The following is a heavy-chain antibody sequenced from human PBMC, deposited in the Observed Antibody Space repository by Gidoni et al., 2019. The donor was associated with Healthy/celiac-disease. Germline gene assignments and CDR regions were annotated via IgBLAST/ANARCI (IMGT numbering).Heavy chain of an antibody. Sequence: QVQLVESGGGVVQPGRSLRLSCAASGFTFSSYAMHWVRQAPGKGLEWVAVISYDGSNKYYADSVKGRFTISRDNSKNTLYLQMNSLRAEDTAVYYCAREGHYYDSSGPRGAFDIWGQGTMVTVSS. D-gene: IGHD3-22*01. J-gene: IGHJ3*02. CDR1: GFTFSSYA. V-gene: IGHV3-30-3*01. CDR2: ISYDGSNK. CDR3: AREGHYYDSSGPRGAFDI.